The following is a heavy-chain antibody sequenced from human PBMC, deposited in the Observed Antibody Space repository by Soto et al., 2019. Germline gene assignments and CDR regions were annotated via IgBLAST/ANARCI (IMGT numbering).Heavy chain of an antibody. CDR1: GGSISSYY. CDR2: IYTSGST. J-gene: IGHJ5*02. V-gene: IGHV4-4*07. Sequence: QVQLQESGPGLVKPSETLSLTCTVSGGSISSYYWSWIRQPAGKGLEWIGRIYTSGSTNYNPSLKGRLTMSVDTSKNQFSLKLSSVTAADTAVYYCARELMVRGVSSWFEPWVQGTLVTVSS. D-gene: IGHD3-10*01. CDR3: ARELMVRGVSSWFEP.